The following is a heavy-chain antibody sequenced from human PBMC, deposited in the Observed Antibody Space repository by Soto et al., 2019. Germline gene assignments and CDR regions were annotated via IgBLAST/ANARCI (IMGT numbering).Heavy chain of an antibody. CDR3: AKDALTHDYGEPNYFDY. J-gene: IGHJ4*02. CDR2: ISGSGVAT. D-gene: IGHD4-17*01. V-gene: IGHV3-23*01. CDR1: GVTFGNSA. Sequence: GGSLILSFAGSGVTFGNSAISLVRQAPGGVLEWISSISGSGVATFYAVSVEGRFTISIDNAKNTLHLQMTGLRAEDTAVYFCAKDALTHDYGEPNYFDYWGQGTLVTVSS.